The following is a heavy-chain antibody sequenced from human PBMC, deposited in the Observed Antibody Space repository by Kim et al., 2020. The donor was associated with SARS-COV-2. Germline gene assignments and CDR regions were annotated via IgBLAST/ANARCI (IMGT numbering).Heavy chain of an antibody. CDR3: ARSGPSITGFDY. V-gene: IGHV1-18*01. CDR2: T. Sequence: TTYAQKLKGRLTMTTGTSTSTVYMELRSLRSDDTAIYYCARSGPSITGFDYWGQGTLVTVSS. J-gene: IGHJ4*02. D-gene: IGHD1-20*01.